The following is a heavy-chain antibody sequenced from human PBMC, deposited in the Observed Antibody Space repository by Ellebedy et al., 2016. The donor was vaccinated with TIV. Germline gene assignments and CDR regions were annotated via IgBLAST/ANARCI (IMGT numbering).Heavy chain of an antibody. V-gene: IGHV3-9*01. J-gene: IGHJ6*03. Sequence: SLKISCATSGFSFGDVAMHWVRQAPGRGLEWVSGISFDSAHKGYADSVKGRFTVSRDYAEKSVSLQMNNLRPDDTALYYCVKGTGYYYYMDFWGKGTTVTVSS. CDR2: ISFDSAHK. D-gene: IGHD1-1*01. CDR3: VKGTGYYYYMDF. CDR1: GFSFGDVA.